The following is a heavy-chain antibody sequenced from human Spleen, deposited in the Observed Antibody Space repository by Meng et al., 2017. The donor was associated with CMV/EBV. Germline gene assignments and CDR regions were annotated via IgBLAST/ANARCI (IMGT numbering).Heavy chain of an antibody. D-gene: IGHD3-22*01. CDR1: GFTFSSYW. Sequence: GESLKISCAASGFTFSSYWMHWVRQAPGKGLEWVAFIRYDGSNEYYAESVKGRFTISRENAENSLYLQMNSLRAGDTAVYYCAKEKGPPRDTTGYYRDGLDVWGQGTTVTVSS. J-gene: IGHJ6*02. V-gene: IGHV3-30*02. CDR3: AKEKGPPRDTTGYYRDGLDV. CDR2: IRYDGSNE.